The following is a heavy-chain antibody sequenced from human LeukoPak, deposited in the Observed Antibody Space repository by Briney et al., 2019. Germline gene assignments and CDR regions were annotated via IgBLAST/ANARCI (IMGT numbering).Heavy chain of an antibody. D-gene: IGHD3-3*01. V-gene: IGHV3-43*02. CDR1: GFTFDDYA. J-gene: IGHJ4*02. CDR2: ISGDGGST. Sequence: GGSLRLSCAASGFTFDDYAMHWVRQAPGKGLEWVSLISGDGGSTSHADSVKGRFTISRDNSKNSLYLQMNSLRTEDTALYYCAEALPIYDFFGYWGQGTLVTVSS. CDR3: AEALPIYDFFGY.